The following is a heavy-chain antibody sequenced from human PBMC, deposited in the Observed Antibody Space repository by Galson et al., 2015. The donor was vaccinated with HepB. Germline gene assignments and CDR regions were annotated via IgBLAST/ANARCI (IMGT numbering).Heavy chain of an antibody. Sequence: SLRLSCAASGFTFSSYSMNWVRQAPGKGLEWVSSISSSSSYIYYADSVKGRFTISRDNAKNSLYLQMNSLRAEDTAVYYCARDSIAVAGPYYFDYWGQGTLVTVSS. D-gene: IGHD6-19*01. V-gene: IGHV3-21*01. CDR2: ISSSSSYI. CDR3: ARDSIAVAGPYYFDY. CDR1: GFTFSSYS. J-gene: IGHJ4*02.